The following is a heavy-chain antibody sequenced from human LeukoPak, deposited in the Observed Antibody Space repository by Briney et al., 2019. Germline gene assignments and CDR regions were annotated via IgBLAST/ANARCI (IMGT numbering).Heavy chain of an antibody. V-gene: IGHV1-2*06. CDR3: ARGPYSGSYYFDY. CDR1: GYTFTGYY. J-gene: IGHJ4*02. Sequence: ASVKVSCKASGYTFTGYYMHWVRQAPGQGLEWMGRINPNSGGTNYAQKFQGRVTMTRDTSISTAYMELSRLRSDDTAVYYCARGPYSGSYYFDYWGQGTLVTVSS. D-gene: IGHD1-26*01. CDR2: INPNSGGT.